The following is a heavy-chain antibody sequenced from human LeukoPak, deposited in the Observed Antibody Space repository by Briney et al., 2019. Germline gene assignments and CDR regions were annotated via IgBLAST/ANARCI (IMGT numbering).Heavy chain of an antibody. CDR2: ISGSGGST. D-gene: IGHD3-10*01. V-gene: IGHV3-23*01. J-gene: IGHJ3*02. Sequence: GGSLRLSCAASGFTFSSYAMSWVRQAPGKGLEWVSAISGSGGSTYYADSVKGRFTISRDNSKNTLYLQMNSLKAEDTAVYYCAKVLLWGPDAFDIWGQGTMVTVSS. CDR3: AKVLLWGPDAFDI. CDR1: GFTFSSYA.